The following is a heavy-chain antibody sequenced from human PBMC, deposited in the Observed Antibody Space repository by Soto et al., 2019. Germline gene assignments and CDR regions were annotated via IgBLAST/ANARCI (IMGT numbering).Heavy chain of an antibody. CDR3: ARGPHAYYYDSSGYFWFDP. J-gene: IGHJ5*02. V-gene: IGHV4-30-4*01. CDR1: GGSISSGDYY. Sequence: SETLSLTCTVSGGSISSGDYYWSWIRQPPGKGLEWIGYIYYSGSTYYNPSLKSRVTISVDTSKNQFSLKLSSVTAADTAVYYCARGPHAYYYDSSGYFWFDPWGQGTLVTVS. D-gene: IGHD3-22*01. CDR2: IYYSGST.